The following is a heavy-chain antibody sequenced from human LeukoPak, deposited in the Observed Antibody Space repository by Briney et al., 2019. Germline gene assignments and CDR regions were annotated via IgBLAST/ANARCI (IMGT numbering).Heavy chain of an antibody. V-gene: IGHV1-24*01. CDR3: AREAPENYYDSSGYYFYFDY. Sequence: ASVKVSCKVSGYTLTELSMHWVRQAPGKGLEWMGGFDPEDGETIYAQKFQGRVTMTEDTSTDTAYMELSSLRSDDTAVYYCAREAPENYYDSSGYYFYFDYWGQGTLVTVSS. CDR1: GYTLTELS. D-gene: IGHD3-22*01. CDR2: FDPEDGET. J-gene: IGHJ4*02.